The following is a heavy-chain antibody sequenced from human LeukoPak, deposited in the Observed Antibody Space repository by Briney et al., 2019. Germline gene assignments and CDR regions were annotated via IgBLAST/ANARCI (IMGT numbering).Heavy chain of an antibody. D-gene: IGHD4/OR15-4a*01. CDR1: GFTFTSSA. CDR3: AAPRHANNYYYYMDV. Sequence: GASVKVSCKASGFTFTSSAVQWVRQARGQRLEWIGWIVVGSGNTNYAQKFQERVTITRDMSTSTAYMELSSLRSEDTAVYYCAAPRHANNYYYYMDVWGKGTTVTVSS. V-gene: IGHV1-58*01. J-gene: IGHJ6*03. CDR2: IVVGSGNT.